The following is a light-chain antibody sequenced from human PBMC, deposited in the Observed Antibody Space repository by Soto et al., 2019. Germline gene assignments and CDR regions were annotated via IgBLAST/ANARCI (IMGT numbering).Light chain of an antibody. J-gene: IGKJ3*01. CDR1: QSVSSNY. CDR3: QQYGSSPGA. Sequence: EIVLTQSPGTLSLSPGKRATLSCRASQSVSSNYLAWYQQKPGQAPRLLIYGASSRATGIPDRFSGSGSGTVFTLTISRLEPEDFAVYYCQQYGSSPGAFGPGTEVDIK. CDR2: GAS. V-gene: IGKV3-20*01.